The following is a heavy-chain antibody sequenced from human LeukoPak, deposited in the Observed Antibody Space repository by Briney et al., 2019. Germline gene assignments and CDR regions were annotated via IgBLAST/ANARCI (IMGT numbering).Heavy chain of an antibody. CDR1: GFTLGDYW. D-gene: IGHD3-22*01. V-gene: IGHV3-7*04. J-gene: IGHJ4*02. Sequence: PGGSLRLSCAASGFTLGDYWMSWVRQAPGKGLEWVAKIRQDGSEKAYVYSVKGRFIISRDNAENSLYLQMNSLSAEDTAVYYCVRAPSVDSGYQYYFDYWGQGTVVTVSS. CDR2: IRQDGSEK. CDR3: VRAPSVDSGYQYYFDY.